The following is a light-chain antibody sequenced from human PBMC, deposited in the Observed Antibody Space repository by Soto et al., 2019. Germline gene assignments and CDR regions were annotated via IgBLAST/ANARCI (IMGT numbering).Light chain of an antibody. Sequence: YELTQPSAVSVSAGQTAKITCSAAALATHYAGWYHVRPGQARVLVIYRSTERPSGIPERFSGSVSGTTVTLTIGGVQAEVEGDYYCQSADNSPTYSFGTGPKVTVL. CDR3: QSADNSPTYS. CDR1: ALATHY. V-gene: IGLV3-25*02. J-gene: IGLJ1*01. CDR2: RST.